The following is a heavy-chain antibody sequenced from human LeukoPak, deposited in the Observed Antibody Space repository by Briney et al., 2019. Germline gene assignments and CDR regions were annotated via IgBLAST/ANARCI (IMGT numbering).Heavy chain of an antibody. D-gene: IGHD3-10*01. CDR1: GYAFTSYG. V-gene: IGHV1-18*01. J-gene: IGHJ4*02. Sequence: ASVKVSCKASGYAFTSYGISWVRQAPGQGLEWMGWISAYNGNTNYAQKLQGRVTMTTDTSTSTAYMELRSLRSDDTAVYYCARGVFSIYGSGSYYFDYWGQGTLVTVSS. CDR3: ARGVFSIYGSGSYYFDY. CDR2: ISAYNGNT.